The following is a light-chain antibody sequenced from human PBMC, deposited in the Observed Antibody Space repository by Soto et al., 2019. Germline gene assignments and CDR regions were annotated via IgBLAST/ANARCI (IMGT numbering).Light chain of an antibody. V-gene: IGLV2-14*01. CDR1: SSDIGGYNY. CDR3: SSYTSSSKLV. Sequence: QSALTQPASVSGSPGQSITISCTGTSSDIGGYNYVSWYQQHPGKAPKLMIHEVSNRPSGISNRFSGSKSGNTASLTISGLQAEDEADYYCSSYTSSSKLVFGTGTKVTVL. CDR2: EVS. J-gene: IGLJ1*01.